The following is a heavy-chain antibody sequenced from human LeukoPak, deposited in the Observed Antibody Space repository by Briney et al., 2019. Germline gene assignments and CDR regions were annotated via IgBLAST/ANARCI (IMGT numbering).Heavy chain of an antibody. V-gene: IGHV3-7*01. CDR2: INKGGSEK. Sequence: GGSLRLSCAASGFTFSSYWMSWVRQAPGKGLEWVANINKGGSEKYYVDSVRGRLTISRDNAKNSLYLQMNSLRAEDTAIYYCARRYCSDGSCYSVDYWGQGILVTVSS. J-gene: IGHJ4*02. CDR1: GFTFSSYW. CDR3: ARRYCSDGSCYSVDY. D-gene: IGHD2-15*01.